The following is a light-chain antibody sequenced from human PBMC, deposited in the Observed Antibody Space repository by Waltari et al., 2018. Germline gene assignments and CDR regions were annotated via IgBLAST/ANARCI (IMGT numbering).Light chain of an antibody. CDR3: QQYYSTPWT. Sequence: DIVMTQSPDYLAVSLGERPTINCKPNQSLLYSSNNKNYLAWYHQKPGQPPKLLIYWASTRESGVPDRFSGSGSGTDFTLTISSLQAEDVAVYYCQQYYSTPWTFGQGTKVDIK. CDR2: WAS. CDR1: QSLLYSSNNKNY. J-gene: IGKJ1*01. V-gene: IGKV4-1*01.